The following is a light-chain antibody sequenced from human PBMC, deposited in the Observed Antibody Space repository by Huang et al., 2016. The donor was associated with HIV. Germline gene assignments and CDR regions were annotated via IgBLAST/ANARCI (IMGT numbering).Light chain of an antibody. CDR3: QQRSDWPRT. V-gene: IGKV3-11*01. CDR2: DAS. Sequence: EIVLTQSPVTLSLSPGERATLSCRASQSVSDYLAWYQQKPRQAPRLLIYDASNRATGVPARFSGSGSGTDFSLTISSLEPEDFAVYYCQQRSDWPRTFGQGTKLEIK. CDR1: QSVSDY. J-gene: IGKJ2*01.